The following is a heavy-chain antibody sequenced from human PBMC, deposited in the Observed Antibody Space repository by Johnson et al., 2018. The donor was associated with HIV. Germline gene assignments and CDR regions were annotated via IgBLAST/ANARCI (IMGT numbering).Heavy chain of an antibody. CDR3: ARERDAFDI. CDR1: GFTFSSYA. V-gene: IGHV3-9*01. J-gene: IGHJ3*02. CDR2: ISWNSGSI. Sequence: VQLVESGGGLVQPGGSLRLSCAASGFTFSSYAMHWVRQAPGKGLEWVSGISWNSGSIGYADSVKGRFTISRDNSKNTLYLQMNSLRAEDTAVYYCARERDAFDIWGQGTMVTVSS.